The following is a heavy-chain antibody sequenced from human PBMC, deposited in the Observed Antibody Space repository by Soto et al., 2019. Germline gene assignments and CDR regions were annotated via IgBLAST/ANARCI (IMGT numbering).Heavy chain of an antibody. CDR2: VNPKRGGT. J-gene: IGHJ2*01. CDR3: ARDSGIPGRFWYFDL. V-gene: IGHV1-2*02. D-gene: IGHD3-3*01. Sequence: QVQLVQSGAEVKKPGASVRVSCKTYGYSFVNFFLHWVRQAPGQGPEWMGFVNPKRGGTEYAPKVQGRVPMTRDTFINTVYLDLSGLTSDDPAVYYWARDSGIPGRFWYFDLWGRGTLVTVSS. CDR1: GYSFVNFF.